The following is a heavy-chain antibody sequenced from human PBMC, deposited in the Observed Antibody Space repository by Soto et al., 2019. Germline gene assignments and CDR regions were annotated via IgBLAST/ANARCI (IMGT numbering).Heavy chain of an antibody. CDR2: ISSSSRTI. J-gene: IGHJ4*02. D-gene: IGHD6-19*01. CDR3: ARDTGGAAYSSGWYGY. CDR1: GFTFSSHT. V-gene: IGHV3-48*01. Sequence: HPGGSLRLSCAASGFTFSSHTMNWVRQAPGKGLEWVSYISSSSRTIYYADSLKGRFTISRDNAKNSLYLQMNSLRAEDTAVYYCARDTGGAAYSSGWYGYWGQGTLVTVSS.